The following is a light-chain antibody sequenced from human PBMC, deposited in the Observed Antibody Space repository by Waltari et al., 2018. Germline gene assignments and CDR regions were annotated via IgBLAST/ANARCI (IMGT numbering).Light chain of an antibody. CDR1: QDIYTY. Sequence: IQLTQSPSALSASVGDRVTITCRATQDIYTYLAWYQQEPGKVPKLLIYAASTLQSWVPSRFSGSGSGTDFTLTISSLQPEDFATYYCQQFNSYPRTFGQGTKVEIK. J-gene: IGKJ1*01. CDR2: AAS. V-gene: IGKV1-9*01. CDR3: QQFNSYPRT.